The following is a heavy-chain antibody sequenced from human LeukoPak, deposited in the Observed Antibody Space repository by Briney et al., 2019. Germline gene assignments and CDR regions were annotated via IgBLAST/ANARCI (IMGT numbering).Heavy chain of an antibody. CDR1: GGSFSGYY. CDR3: ARGYDFWSGSYMDV. D-gene: IGHD3-3*01. CDR2: INHSGST. V-gene: IGHV4-34*01. J-gene: IGHJ6*03. Sequence: SETLSLTCAVSGGSFSGYYRSWIRQPPGKGLEWIAEINHSGSTNYNPYLKSRVTIAVDTSKNQFSLKLSSVTAADTAVYYCARGYDFWSGSYMDVWGKGTTVTVSS.